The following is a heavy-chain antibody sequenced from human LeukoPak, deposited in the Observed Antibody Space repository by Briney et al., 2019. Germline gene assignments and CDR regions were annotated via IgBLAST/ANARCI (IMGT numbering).Heavy chain of an antibody. J-gene: IGHJ4*02. Sequence: PGRSLRLSCAASGFTFSSYAMHWVRQAPGKGLEWVAVISYDGSNKYYADSVKGRFTISRDNSKNTLYLQMNSLRAEDTAVYYCARAPITSPFYFDHWGQGTLVTVSS. V-gene: IGHV3-30*01. CDR2: ISYDGSNK. CDR1: GFTFSSYA. D-gene: IGHD2-2*01. CDR3: ARAPITSPFYFDH.